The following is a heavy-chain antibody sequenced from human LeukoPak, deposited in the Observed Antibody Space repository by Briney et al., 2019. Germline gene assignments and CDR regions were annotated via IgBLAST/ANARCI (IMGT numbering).Heavy chain of an antibody. J-gene: IGHJ3*02. CDR2: INWNGGST. V-gene: IGHV3-20*04. Sequence: GGSLRLSCAASGFTFSNYGMHWVRQAPGKGLEWVSGINWNGGSTGYADSVKGRFTISRDNAKNSLYLQMNSLRAEDTALYYCARERSPYYYDSSGLVAFDIWGQGTMVTVSS. CDR3: ARERSPYYYDSSGLVAFDI. CDR1: GFTFSNYG. D-gene: IGHD3-22*01.